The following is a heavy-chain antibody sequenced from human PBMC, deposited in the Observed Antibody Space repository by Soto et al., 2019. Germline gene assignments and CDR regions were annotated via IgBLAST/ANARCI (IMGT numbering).Heavy chain of an antibody. CDR1: GGPFSSYT. J-gene: IGHJ4*02. V-gene: IGHV1-69*02. CDR2: IIPILGIA. Sequence: QVQLVQSGAEVKKPGSSGKVSCKASGGPFSSYTISGVRQAPGQGLDGMGRIIPILGIANYAQKFQGRVTITADKSTSTAYMELSSLRSEDTAVYYCATYCSGGSCYSKLSDYWGQGTLVTVSS. CDR3: ATYCSGGSCYSKLSDY. D-gene: IGHD2-15*01.